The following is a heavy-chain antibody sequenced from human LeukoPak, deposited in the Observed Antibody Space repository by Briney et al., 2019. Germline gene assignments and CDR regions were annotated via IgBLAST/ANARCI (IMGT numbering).Heavy chain of an antibody. V-gene: IGHV3-23*01. Sequence: PGWSLRLSCAASGFTVSSNYMSWVRQAPGKGLEWVSSISVSGGSTYYADSVKGRFTISRDNSKNTLYLQMNSLRAEDTAVYYCARDKFGGTDYWDQGTLVTVSS. D-gene: IGHD3-16*01. CDR1: GFTVSSNY. CDR3: ARDKFGGTDY. J-gene: IGHJ4*02. CDR2: ISVSGGST.